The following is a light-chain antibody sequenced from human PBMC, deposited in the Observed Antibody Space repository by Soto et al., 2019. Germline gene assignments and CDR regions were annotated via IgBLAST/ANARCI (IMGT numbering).Light chain of an antibody. CDR1: SNYIGPYNY. J-gene: IGLJ2*01. Sequence: QSVLTQPRSVSGSPGQSVAISCTGISNYIGPYNYVSWYQQHPGKAPKLIIYDVDKRPSGVPYRCSGSKSGDTASLTISGLQPDDEADYYCCSYADTYVELGGGTKVTVL. V-gene: IGLV2-11*01. CDR2: DVD. CDR3: CSYADTYVE.